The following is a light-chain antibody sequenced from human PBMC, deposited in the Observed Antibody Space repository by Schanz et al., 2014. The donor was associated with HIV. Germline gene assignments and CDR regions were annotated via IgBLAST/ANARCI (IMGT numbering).Light chain of an antibody. J-gene: IGLJ3*02. CDR2: EVS. CDR3: SSSSTNTCV. CDR1: SSDVGGYNY. Sequence: QSALTQPPSASGSPGQSVTISCTGTSSDVGGYNYVSWYQQHPGKAPKLMIYEVSERPSGVPDRFSGSKSGNTASLTVSGLQADDEADYYCSSSSTNTCVFGGGTKLTVL. V-gene: IGLV2-8*01.